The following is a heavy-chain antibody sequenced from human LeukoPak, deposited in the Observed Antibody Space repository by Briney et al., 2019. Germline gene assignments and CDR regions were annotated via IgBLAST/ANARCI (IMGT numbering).Heavy chain of an antibody. J-gene: IGHJ6*03. CDR1: GFTVSSNY. D-gene: IGHD3-10*02. CDR3: ARDVPHRKRSPLFPYYYYYYYMYI. CDR2: IYSGGST. Sequence: GGSLRLSCAASGFTVSSNYMSWVRQAPGQGLEWDSVIYSGGSTYYADSVKGRFTISRDNSKNTLYLQMKSLKAEDTAVYYCARDVPHRKRSPLFPYYYYYYYMYISGKGTTVTVSS. V-gene: IGHV3-53*01.